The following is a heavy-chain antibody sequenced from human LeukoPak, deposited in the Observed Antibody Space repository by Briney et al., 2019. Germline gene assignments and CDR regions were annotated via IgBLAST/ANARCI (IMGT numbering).Heavy chain of an antibody. J-gene: IGHJ4*02. D-gene: IGHD3-10*01. CDR3: ATSRSGNYQPVDY. CDR2: ISYDGSNK. Sequence: GGSLRLSCAASGFTFSSYGMHWVRQAPGKGLEWVAVISYDGSNKYYADSVKGRFTISRDNSKNTLYLQMNSLRAEDTAVYYCATSRSGNYQPVDYWGQGTLVTVSS. CDR1: GFTFSSYG. V-gene: IGHV3-30*03.